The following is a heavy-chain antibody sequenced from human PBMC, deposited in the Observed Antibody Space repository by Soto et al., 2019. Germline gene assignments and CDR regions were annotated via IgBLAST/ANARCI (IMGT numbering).Heavy chain of an antibody. V-gene: IGHV5-51*01. J-gene: IGHJ5*02. D-gene: IGHD2-2*01. CDR2: IYPGDSDT. Sequence: GESLKISCKGSGYSFTSYWIGWVRQMPGKGLEWMGIIYPGDSDTRYSPSFQGQVTISADKSISTAYLQWSSLKASDTAMYYCARQRCSSTSCYAEFDPWGQGTLVTVSS. CDR3: ARQRCSSTSCYAEFDP. CDR1: GYSFTSYW.